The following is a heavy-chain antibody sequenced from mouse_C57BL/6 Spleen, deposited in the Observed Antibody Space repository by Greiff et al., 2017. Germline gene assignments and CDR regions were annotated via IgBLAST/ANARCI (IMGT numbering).Heavy chain of an antibody. CDR3: ARDYYGSSYYFDD. J-gene: IGHJ2*01. D-gene: IGHD1-1*01. CDR1: GYSFTSYY. CDR2: IYPGSGNT. V-gene: IGHV1-66*01. Sequence: VQLQQSGPELVKPGASVKISCKASGYSFTSYYIHWVKQRPGQGLEWIGWIYPGSGNTKYNEKFKGKATLTADTSSSTAYMPLSSLTSEDSAVYYCARDYYGSSYYFDDWGQGTTLTVSS.